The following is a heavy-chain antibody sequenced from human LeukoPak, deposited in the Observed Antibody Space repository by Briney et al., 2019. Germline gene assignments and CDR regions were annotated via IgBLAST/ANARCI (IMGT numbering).Heavy chain of an antibody. CDR1: GFSFSNDW. V-gene: IGHV3-7*01. D-gene: IGHD2-2*01. J-gene: IGHJ4*02. CDR2: INQDESKK. CDR3: AGDHAYRTDY. Sequence: GGSLRLSCAASGFSFSNDWMCWVRQAPGKGLEWVANINQDESKKYYVDSVKGRFTISRDNAKNSLYLQMSSLRAEDTAVYYCAGDHAYRTDYWGQGTLVTVSS.